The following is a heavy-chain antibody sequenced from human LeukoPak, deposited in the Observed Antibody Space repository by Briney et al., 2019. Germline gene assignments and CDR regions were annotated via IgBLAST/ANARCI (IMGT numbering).Heavy chain of an antibody. Sequence: GGSLRLSCAASGFTFDDYGMSWVRQAPGKGLEWVSGVIWDGGSTGYAGSVKGRFAISRDNAKSSLFLQMNSLGAEDTAFYYCARGEYTFDCWGQGTLVTVSS. CDR1: GFTFDDYG. V-gene: IGHV3-20*04. CDR3: ARGEYTFDC. J-gene: IGHJ4*02. CDR2: VIWDGGST. D-gene: IGHD6-6*01.